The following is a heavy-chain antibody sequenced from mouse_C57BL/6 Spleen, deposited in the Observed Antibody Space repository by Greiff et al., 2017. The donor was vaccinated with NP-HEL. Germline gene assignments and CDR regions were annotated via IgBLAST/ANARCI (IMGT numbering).Heavy chain of an antibody. J-gene: IGHJ4*01. CDR1: GYSFTGYY. CDR3: ARGLALYAMDY. Sequence: VQLQQSGPELVKPGASVKISCKASGYSFTGYYMNWVKQSPEKSLEWIGEINPSTGGTTYNQKFKAKATLTVDKSSSTAYMQLKSLTSEDSAVYYCARGLALYAMDYWGRGTSVTVSS. CDR2: INPSTGGT. V-gene: IGHV1-42*01. D-gene: IGHD3-3*01.